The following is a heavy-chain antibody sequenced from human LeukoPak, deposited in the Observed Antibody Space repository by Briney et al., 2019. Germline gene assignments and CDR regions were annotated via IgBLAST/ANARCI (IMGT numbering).Heavy chain of an antibody. CDR2: IYYSGTF. J-gene: IGHJ6*03. CDR1: GDSISSSPYY. V-gene: IGHV4-39*01. CDR3: ARHQCSSSSCYYYYYYYMGV. Sequence: SEALSLTCTVSGDSISSSPYYWGWIRQPPGKGLEWITSIYYSGTFYYTPSLKSRVTISVDTSKNQFSLKLSSVTAADTAVYYCARHQCSSSSCYYYYYYYMGVWGKGTTVTVSS. D-gene: IGHD6-6*01.